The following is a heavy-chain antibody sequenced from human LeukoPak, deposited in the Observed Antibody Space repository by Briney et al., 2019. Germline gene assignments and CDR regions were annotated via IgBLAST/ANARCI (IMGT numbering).Heavy chain of an antibody. CDR3: ARERNAGT. J-gene: IGHJ5*02. CDR1: GFTFSSYS. V-gene: IGHV3-7*01. Sequence: QPGGSLRLSCAASGFTFSSYSMNWVRQAPGKGLEWVANIKQDGSEKYYVDSVKGRFTISRDNAKNSLNLQMNSLRAEDTAVYFCARERNAGTWGQGTLVTVSP. D-gene: IGHD1-1*01. CDR2: IKQDGSEK.